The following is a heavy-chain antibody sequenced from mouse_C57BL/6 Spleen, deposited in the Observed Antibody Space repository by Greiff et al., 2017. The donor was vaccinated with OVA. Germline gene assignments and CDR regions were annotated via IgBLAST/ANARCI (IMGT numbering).Heavy chain of an antibody. D-gene: IGHD2-3*01. J-gene: IGHJ2*01. V-gene: IGHV1-18*01. CDR2: INPNNGGT. CDR3: ARLLDGYYGYFDY. Sequence: EVQLQQSGPELVKPGASVKISCKASGYTFTDYNMDWVKQSHGKSLEWIGDINPNNGGTIYNQKFKGKATLTVDKSSSTAYMELRSLTSEDTAVYYCARLLDGYYGYFDYWGQGTTLTVSS. CDR1: GYTFTDYN.